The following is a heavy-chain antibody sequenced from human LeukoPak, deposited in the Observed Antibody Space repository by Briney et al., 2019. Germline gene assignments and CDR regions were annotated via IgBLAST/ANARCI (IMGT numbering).Heavy chain of an antibody. J-gene: IGHJ3*02. Sequence: KPSETLSLTCTVSGGSISSYYWSWIRQPPGKGLEWIGYIYYSGSTNYNPSLKSRVTISVETSKNQFSLKLSSVTAADTAVYYCARADDSAFDIWGQGTMVTVSS. CDR1: GGSISSYY. CDR2: IYYSGST. V-gene: IGHV4-59*01. D-gene: IGHD2-21*02. CDR3: ARADDSAFDI.